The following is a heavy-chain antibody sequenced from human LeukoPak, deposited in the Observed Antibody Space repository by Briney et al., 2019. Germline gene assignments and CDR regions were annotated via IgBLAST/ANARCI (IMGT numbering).Heavy chain of an antibody. V-gene: IGHV1-2*02. CDR2: INPNSGGT. D-gene: IGHD6-13*01. Sequence: ASVKVSCKASGGTFTGYYMHWVRQAPGQGLEWMGWINPNSGGTNYAQKFQGRVTMTRDTSISTAYMELSRLRSDDTAVYYCARDAAAGSYYYYGMDVWGQGTTVTVSS. CDR1: GGTFTGYY. J-gene: IGHJ6*02. CDR3: ARDAAAGSYYYYGMDV.